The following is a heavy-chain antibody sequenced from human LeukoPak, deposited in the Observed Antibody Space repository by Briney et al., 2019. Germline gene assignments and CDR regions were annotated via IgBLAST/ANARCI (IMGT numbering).Heavy chain of an antibody. Sequence: PSETLSLTCAVSGYSISSGYYWGWIRQPPGKGLEWIGSIYHSGSTYYNPSLKSRVTISVDTSKNQFSLKLSSVTAADTAVNYCARDRGNNWNDVRWFDPWCQGTLVTVSS. D-gene: IGHD1-1*01. J-gene: IGHJ5*02. CDR3: ARDRGNNWNDVRWFDP. CDR2: IYHSGST. CDR1: GYSISSGYY. V-gene: IGHV4-38-2*02.